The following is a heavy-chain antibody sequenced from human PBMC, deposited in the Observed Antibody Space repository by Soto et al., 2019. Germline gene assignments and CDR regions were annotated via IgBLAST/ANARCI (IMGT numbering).Heavy chain of an antibody. CDR1: GFTFSSYS. CDR3: ARDPHGLVEIPRDV. CDR2: ISSSSSYI. D-gene: IGHD6-6*01. V-gene: IGHV3-21*01. J-gene: IGHJ6*04. Sequence: GGSLRLSCAASGFTFSSYSMNWVRQAPGKGLEWVSSISSSSSYIYYADSVKGRFTISRDNAKNSLYLQMNSLRAEDTAVYYCARDPHGLVEIPRDVWGKGTTVTVSS.